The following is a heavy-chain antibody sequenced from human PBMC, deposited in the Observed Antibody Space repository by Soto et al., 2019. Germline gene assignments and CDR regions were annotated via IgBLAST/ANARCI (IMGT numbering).Heavy chain of an antibody. Sequence: QVQLVQSGTEVKKAGASVKVTCKASGYTFTGYYIHWLRQAPGQGLEWLGCLNPKSGDTKYAQKFQGRVTMTNDTSISTAYMELSRLGSDDTAVYYCARGAFDTTASFCAGWFDPWGEGTLVSVSS. CDR3: ARGAFDTTASFCAGWFDP. CDR1: GYTFTGYY. CDR2: LNPKSGDT. V-gene: IGHV1-2*02. J-gene: IGHJ5*02. D-gene: IGHD2-21*02.